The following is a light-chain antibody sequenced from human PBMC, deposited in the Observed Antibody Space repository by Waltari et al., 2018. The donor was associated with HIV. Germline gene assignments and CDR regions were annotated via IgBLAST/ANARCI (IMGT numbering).Light chain of an antibody. CDR1: SNDVGGYNY. J-gene: IGLJ3*02. V-gene: IGLV2-14*03. CDR3: ESYTSTSVWV. Sequence: QSALTQPASVSGSPGQSLTISCTGSSNDVGGYNYVSCYHQLPGKAPRLMIYDVSTRPSGVSDRFSGSKSGDTASLTISGLQPEDEADYYCESYTSTSVWVFGGGTRLTVL. CDR2: DVS.